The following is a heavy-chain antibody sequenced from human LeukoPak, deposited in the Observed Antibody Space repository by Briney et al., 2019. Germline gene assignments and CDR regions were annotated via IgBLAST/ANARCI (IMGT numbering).Heavy chain of an antibody. CDR3: ASTLAGGVAATKIRNYYYGMDV. J-gene: IGHJ6*02. D-gene: IGHD2-15*01. CDR2: ISSSSSYI. CDR1: GFTFSSYS. Sequence: GGSLRLSCAASGFTFSSYSMNWVRQAPGKGLEWVSSISSSSSYIYYADSVKGRFTISRDNAKNSLYLQMNSLRAEDTAVYYCASTLAGGVAATKIRNYYYGMDVWGQGTTVTVSS. V-gene: IGHV3-21*01.